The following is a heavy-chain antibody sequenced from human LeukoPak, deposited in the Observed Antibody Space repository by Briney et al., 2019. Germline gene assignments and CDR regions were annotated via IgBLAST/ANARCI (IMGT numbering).Heavy chain of an antibody. CDR1: GFTFSTYA. CDR2: ISGSGGGT. V-gene: IGHV3-23*01. D-gene: IGHD2-15*01. CDR3: AKNRGSGSHYYYHMDV. Sequence: GGSLRLSCAASGFTFSTYAMSWVRQAPGKGLEWVSLISGSGGGTYYADSVKGRFTISRDNSKNTLYLQVNSLRAEDTAVYYCAKNRGSGSHYYYHMDVWGKGTTVTVSS. J-gene: IGHJ6*03.